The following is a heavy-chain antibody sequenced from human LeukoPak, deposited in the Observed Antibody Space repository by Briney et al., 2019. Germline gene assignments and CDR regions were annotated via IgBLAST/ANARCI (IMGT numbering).Heavy chain of an antibody. CDR2: IRYDGSNK. V-gene: IGHV3-30*02. J-gene: IGHJ5*02. CDR3: AKEKGDYASDWFDP. Sequence: GGSLRLSCAASGFTFSSYGMHSVRQAPGKGLEWVAFIRYDGSNKYYADSVKGRFTISRDNSKNTLCLQMNSLRAEDTAVYYCAKEKGDYASDWFDPWGQGTLVTVSS. CDR1: GFTFSSYG. D-gene: IGHD4-17*01.